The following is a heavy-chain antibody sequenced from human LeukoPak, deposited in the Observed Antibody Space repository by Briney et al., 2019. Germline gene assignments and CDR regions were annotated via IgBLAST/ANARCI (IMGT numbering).Heavy chain of an antibody. CDR3: ARIRVPSVGDY. V-gene: IGHV1-2*06. D-gene: IGHD1-1*01. Sequence: ASVKVPCKASGYTFTAYYVHWVRQAPGQGLEWMGRINPRSGDTDYAQKFQGRVTMTRDTSISTAYMELSRLRSDDTAVYYCARIRVPSVGDYWGQGTLVTVSS. CDR2: INPRSGDT. J-gene: IGHJ4*02. CDR1: GYTFTAYY.